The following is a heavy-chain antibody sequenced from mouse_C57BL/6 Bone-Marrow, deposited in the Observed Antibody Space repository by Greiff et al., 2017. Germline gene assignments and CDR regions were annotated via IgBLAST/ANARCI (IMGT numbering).Heavy chain of an antibody. Sequence: QVQLQQSGAELARPGASVKMSCKASGYTFTSYTMPWVKQRPGQGLEWIGYINPSSGYTKYNQKFKDKATLTADKSSSTAYMQLSSLTSEDSAVYYCARWRWYDFDYWGQGTTLTVTA. CDR3: ARWRWYDFDY. V-gene: IGHV1-4*01. CDR1: GYTFTSYT. D-gene: IGHD2-1*01. CDR2: INPSSGYT. J-gene: IGHJ2*01.